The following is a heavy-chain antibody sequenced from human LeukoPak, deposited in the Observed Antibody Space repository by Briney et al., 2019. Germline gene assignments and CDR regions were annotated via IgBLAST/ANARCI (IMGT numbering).Heavy chain of an antibody. CDR1: GFTVSSNY. Sequence: GGSLRLSCAASGFTVSSNYMSWVRQAPGKGLEWVSVIYSGGSTYYADSVKGRFTISRDNSKNTLYLQMNSLRAEDTAVYYCARDTFYYDSSGYIDYWGQRTLVTVSS. J-gene: IGHJ4*02. D-gene: IGHD3-22*01. V-gene: IGHV3-66*01. CDR3: ARDTFYYDSSGYIDY. CDR2: IYSGGST.